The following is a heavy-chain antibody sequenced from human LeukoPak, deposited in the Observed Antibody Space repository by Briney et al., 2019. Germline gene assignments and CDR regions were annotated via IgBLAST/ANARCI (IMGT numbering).Heavy chain of an antibody. J-gene: IGHJ4*02. CDR2: ISSSSSYI. D-gene: IGHD6-13*01. V-gene: IGHV3-21*01. Sequence: GGTLRLSCAASGFTFSSYGMSWVRQAPGKGLEWVSSISSSSSYIYYADSVKGRFTISRDNAKNSLYLQMNSLRAEDTAVYYCARDHSSSWYSSLNYWGQGTLVTVSS. CDR3: ARDHSSSWYSSLNY. CDR1: GFTFSSYG.